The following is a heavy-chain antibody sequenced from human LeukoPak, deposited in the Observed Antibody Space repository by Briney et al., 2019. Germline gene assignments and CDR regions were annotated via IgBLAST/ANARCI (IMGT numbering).Heavy chain of an antibody. CDR3: ARAIAAAADFDY. V-gene: IGHV4-59*01. CDR1: GGSISSYY. Sequence: SETLSLTCTVSGGSISSYYWSWIRQPPGKGLEWIGYIYYSGSTNYNPSLKSRVTISVDTSKNQFSLKLSSVTAADTAVYYCARAIAAAADFDYWGQGTLLTVSS. CDR2: IYYSGST. J-gene: IGHJ4*02. D-gene: IGHD6-13*01.